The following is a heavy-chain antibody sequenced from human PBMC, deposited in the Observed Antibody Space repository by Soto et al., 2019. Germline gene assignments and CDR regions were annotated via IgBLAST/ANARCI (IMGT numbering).Heavy chain of an antibody. CDR2: IYDSGPT. CDR3: ARTYTGYGYGDF. CDR1: GGSSRRYY. D-gene: IGHD4-17*01. V-gene: IGHV4-59*01. Sequence: SETLSLTYTVSGGSSRRYYWSGIPQPPGKGPELIGYIYDSGPTNHNPSLKSRVTISVDTSKSQFSLKPNSVTAADTAVYYCARTYTGYGYGDFGGHGILVTVSS. J-gene: IGHJ4*01.